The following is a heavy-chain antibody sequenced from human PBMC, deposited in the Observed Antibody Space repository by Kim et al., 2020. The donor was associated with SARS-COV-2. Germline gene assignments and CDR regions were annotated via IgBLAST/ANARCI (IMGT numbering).Heavy chain of an antibody. D-gene: IGHD3-3*01. CDR3: ARDLDYDFWSGYAKTFDY. Sequence: KGRFTNSRDNAKNSLYLQMSSLRDEETAVYYCARDLDYDFWSGYAKTFDYWGQGTMVTVSS. V-gene: IGHV3-48*02. J-gene: IGHJ4*02.